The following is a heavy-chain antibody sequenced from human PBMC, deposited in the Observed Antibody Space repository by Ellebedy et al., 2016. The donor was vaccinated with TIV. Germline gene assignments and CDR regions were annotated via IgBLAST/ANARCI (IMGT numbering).Heavy chain of an antibody. CDR3: ARDLRGEGDY. CDR2: ISGHNGHT. CDR1: GYTFASSG. Sequence: ASVKVSCKASGYTFASSGISWVRQAPGQGLEWMGWISGHNGHTIYAQRFQGRVTMTIDTSTSTAYMELRSLRSDDTAVYYCARDLRGEGDYWGQGTLVTVST. V-gene: IGHV1-18*04. J-gene: IGHJ4*02.